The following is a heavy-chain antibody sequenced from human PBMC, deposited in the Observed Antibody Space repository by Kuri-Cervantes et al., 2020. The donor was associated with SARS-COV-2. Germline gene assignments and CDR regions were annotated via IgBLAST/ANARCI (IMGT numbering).Heavy chain of an antibody. CDR1: GYSFTSYW. CDR3: ARLIAVAGTPDY. Sequence: GESLKISCKGSGYSFTSYWISWVRQMPGKGLEWMGRVDPSDSYTNYSPSFQGQVTISADKSISTAYLQWSSLKASDTAMYYCARLIAVAGTPDYWGQGTLVTVSS. V-gene: IGHV5-10-1*04. J-gene: IGHJ4*02. CDR2: VDPSDSYT. D-gene: IGHD6-19*01.